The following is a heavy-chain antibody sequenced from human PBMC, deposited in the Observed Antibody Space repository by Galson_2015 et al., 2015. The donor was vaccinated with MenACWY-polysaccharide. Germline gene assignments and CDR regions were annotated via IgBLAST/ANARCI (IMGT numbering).Heavy chain of an antibody. V-gene: IGHV3-48*02. D-gene: IGHD1-1*01. CDR2: ISTTGSNI. J-gene: IGHJ4*02. Sequence: SLRLSCAASGFTFTSYSINWVRQAPGKGLEWVAYISTTGSNIYYADSVKGRFTISRDNARKSLYLQMSSLGDEDTAVYYCARDVETKGGRTDYWGQGTLVTVSS. CDR3: ARDVETKGGRTDY. CDR1: GFTFTSYS.